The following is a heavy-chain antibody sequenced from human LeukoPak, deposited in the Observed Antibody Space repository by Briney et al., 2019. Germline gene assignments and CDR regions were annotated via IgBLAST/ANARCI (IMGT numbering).Heavy chain of an antibody. CDR2: ISSSSSYI. CDR1: GFTFSSYS. D-gene: IGHD6-13*01. CDR3: ARDLYSSSWYRYNWFDP. V-gene: IGHV3-21*01. Sequence: GGSLRLSCAASGFTFSSYSMNWVRQAPGKGLEWVSSISSSSSYIYYADSVKGRFTISRDNAKNSLYLQMNSLRAEDTAVYYCARDLYSSSWYRYNWFDPWGQGTLVTVSS. J-gene: IGHJ5*02.